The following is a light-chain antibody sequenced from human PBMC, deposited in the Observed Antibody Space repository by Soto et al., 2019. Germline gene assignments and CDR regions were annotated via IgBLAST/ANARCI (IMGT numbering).Light chain of an antibody. Sequence: QSVLTQPPSASGTPGQRVTISCSGSNSNIGSNYSYWYQQLPRTAPKLLFYRNNQRPSVVPDRFSGYKAGISASLSISWLRYEDADYYYCSKWDDSLSRVIFGGGTKLTVL. CDR3: SKWDDSLSRVI. V-gene: IGLV1-47*01. CDR2: RNN. CDR1: NSNIGSNY. J-gene: IGLJ2*01.